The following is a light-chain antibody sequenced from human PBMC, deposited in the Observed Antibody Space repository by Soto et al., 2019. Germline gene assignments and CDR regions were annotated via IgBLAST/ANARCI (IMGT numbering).Light chain of an antibody. CDR3: SSYTSSSTHYV. Sequence: QSALTQPPSASWTPGQRVTISCSGSSSNIGSNTVNWYQQLPGTAPKLLIYSNNQRPSGVPDRFSGSKSGNTASLTISGLQAEDEADYYCSSYTSSSTHYVFGTGTKVTVL. CDR2: SNN. J-gene: IGLJ1*01. CDR1: SSNIGSNT. V-gene: IGLV1-44*01.